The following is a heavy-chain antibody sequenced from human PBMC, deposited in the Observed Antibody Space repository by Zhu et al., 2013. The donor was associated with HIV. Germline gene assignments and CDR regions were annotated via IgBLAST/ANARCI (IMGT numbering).Heavy chain of an antibody. CDR3: ARRLVGVTVYFDY. V-gene: IGHV4-38-2*01. J-gene: IGHJ4*02. CDR2: IYHSGKT. Sequence: QVQLQESGPGLVKPSETLSLTCAVSGYSVSSGYHWDWIRQSPGKGLEWIGSIYHSGKTYHNPSLKSRVSISVDTSKNVFSLRLSSVTAADTAVYYCARRLVGVTVYFDYWGQGTLVTVSS. CDR1: GYSVSSGYH. D-gene: IGHD1-26*01.